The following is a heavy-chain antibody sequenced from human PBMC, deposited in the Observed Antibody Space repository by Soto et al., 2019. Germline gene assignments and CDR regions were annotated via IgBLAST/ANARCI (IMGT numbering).Heavy chain of an antibody. CDR2: ISSSGSTI. J-gene: IGHJ4*02. CDR1: GFTFISYE. Sequence: GGSLRLSCAASGFTFISYEMNWVRQAPGKGLEWVSYISSSGSTIYYADSVKGRFTISRDNAKNSLYLQMNSLRAEDTAVYYCARESVVVTAMGYWGQGTLVTVSS. CDR3: ARESVVVTAMGY. V-gene: IGHV3-48*03. D-gene: IGHD2-21*02.